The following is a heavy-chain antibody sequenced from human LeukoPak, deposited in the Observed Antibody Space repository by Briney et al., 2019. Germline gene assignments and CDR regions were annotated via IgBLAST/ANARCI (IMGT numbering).Heavy chain of an antibody. V-gene: IGHV3-7*03. CDR2: IKQDGSEK. CDR3: AKDSSSSIHPTGYFDY. D-gene: IGHD6-13*01. J-gene: IGHJ4*02. Sequence: GGSLRLSCAVSGFTFSNYWMSWVRQAPGKGLEWVANIKQDGSEKYYADSVKGRFTTSRDNTKNSLYLQMNSLRAEDTAVYYCAKDSSSSIHPTGYFDYWGQGTLVTVSS. CDR1: GFTFSNYW.